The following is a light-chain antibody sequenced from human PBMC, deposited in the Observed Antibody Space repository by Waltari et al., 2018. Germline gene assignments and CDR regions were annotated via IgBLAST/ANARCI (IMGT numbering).Light chain of an antibody. V-gene: IGKV1-5*03. CDR2: KAS. CDR3: QQYNTDYT. Sequence: DVQMTQSPSTLSASVGDTVSITCRASQSIMSWLAWYQQKAGKAPKVLISKASTLESGVPSRLSGSESGTEFTLTISNLQPDDFATYYCQQYNTDYTFGQGTILEIK. J-gene: IGKJ2*01. CDR1: QSIMSW.